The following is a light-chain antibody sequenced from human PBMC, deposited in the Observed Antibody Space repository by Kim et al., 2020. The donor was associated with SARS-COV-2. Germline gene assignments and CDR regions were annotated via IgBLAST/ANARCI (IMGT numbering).Light chain of an antibody. J-gene: IGLJ3*02. V-gene: IGLV1-47*02. Sequence: QSVLTQPPSASGTPGQSVTISCSGGNSNIGKTFVYWYQQLPGTAPKVLIYANTQRPSGVPDRFSGSKSGTSASLTISGLRSEDEAYYYCAAWDDSLSGRLFGGGTQLTVL. CDR2: ANT. CDR1: NSNIGKTF. CDR3: AAWDDSLSGRL.